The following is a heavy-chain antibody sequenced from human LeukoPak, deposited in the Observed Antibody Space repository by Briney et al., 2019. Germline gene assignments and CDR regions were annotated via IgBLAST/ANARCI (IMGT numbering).Heavy chain of an antibody. CDR2: INSAGSIT. CDR3: GRAATVTGSTGGVD. D-gene: IGHD3-9*01. CDR1: GFTFSWNW. Sequence: PGGSLRLSCAASGFTFSWNWMHWVRQAPGKGLVWVSRINSAGSITDYADSVKGRFTISRDNAKNMLFLQMNSLRAEDTAVYYCGRAATVTGSTGGVDWGQGALVAVSS. V-gene: IGHV3-74*01. J-gene: IGHJ4*02.